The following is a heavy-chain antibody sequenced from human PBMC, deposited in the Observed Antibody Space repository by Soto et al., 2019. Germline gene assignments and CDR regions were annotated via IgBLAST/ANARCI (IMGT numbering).Heavy chain of an antibody. Sequence: QVQLVQSGAAVKKPGASVKVSCKASGYTFTSYGISWVRQAPGQGLEWMGWISAYNGNTNYAQKLQGRVTMTTDTSTSTAYMELRSLRSDDTAVYYCARDRAYYGSGNDNWFDPWGQGTLVTVSS. CDR2: ISAYNGNT. CDR1: GYTFTSYG. V-gene: IGHV1-18*01. J-gene: IGHJ5*02. CDR3: ARDRAYYGSGNDNWFDP. D-gene: IGHD3-10*01.